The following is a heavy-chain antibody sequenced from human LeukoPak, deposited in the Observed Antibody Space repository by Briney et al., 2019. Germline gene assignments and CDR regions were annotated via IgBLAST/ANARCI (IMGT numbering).Heavy chain of an antibody. J-gene: IGHJ4*02. CDR2: IYTSGGT. Sequence: SETLSLTCNVSGGSISSYYWTWIRQPAGKGLEWIGLIYTSGGTKNPSLKNRVTMSVDTSKKQFALKLSSVTASDTAGYYCGRTGSGALRDWGQETLVTVSS. D-gene: IGHD3-10*01. V-gene: IGHV4-4*07. CDR3: GRTGSGALRD. CDR1: GGSISSYY.